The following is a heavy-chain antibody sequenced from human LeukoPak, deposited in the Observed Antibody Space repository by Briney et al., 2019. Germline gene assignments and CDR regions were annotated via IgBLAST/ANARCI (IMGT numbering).Heavy chain of an antibody. CDR2: INTNTGNP. CDR3: AKSSQWLDYYYYMDV. V-gene: IGHV7-4-1*02. CDR1: GYTFTSYA. D-gene: IGHD6-19*01. J-gene: IGHJ6*03. Sequence: ASVKVSCKASGYTFTSYAMNWVRQAPGQGLEWMGWINTNTGNPTYAQGFTGRIVFSLDTSVSTAYLQISSLKAEDTAVYYCAKSSQWLDYYYYMDVWGKGTTVTVSS.